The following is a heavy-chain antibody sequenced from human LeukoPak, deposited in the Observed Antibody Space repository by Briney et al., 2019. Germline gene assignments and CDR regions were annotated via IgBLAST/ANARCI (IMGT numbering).Heavy chain of an antibody. D-gene: IGHD5-12*01. CDR2: ISFDGSNK. CDR3: AKDISGYSGYGCFDY. CDR1: RFTFSSYA. J-gene: IGHJ4*02. V-gene: IGHV3-30*04. Sequence: GGSLRLSCAASRFTFSSYAMHWVRQAPGKGLEWVAVISFDGSNKYYADSVKGRFTISRDNSKNTVYLQMHSLRAEDTALYYCAKDISGYSGYGCFDYWGQGTLVTVSS.